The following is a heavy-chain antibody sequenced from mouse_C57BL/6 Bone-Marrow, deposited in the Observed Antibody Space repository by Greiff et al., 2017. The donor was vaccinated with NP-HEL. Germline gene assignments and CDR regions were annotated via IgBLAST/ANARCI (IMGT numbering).Heavy chain of an antibody. J-gene: IGHJ2*01. CDR2: INPNNGGT. Sequence: VQLQQSGPELVKPGASVKISCKASGYTFTDYNMDWVKQSHGKSLEWIGDINPNNGGTSYNQKLKGKATLTVDKSSSRAYMELRSLTSEDTAVYYCARRHYCSFDFDYWGQGTTLTVSS. V-gene: IGHV1-18*01. CDR1: GYTFTDYN. CDR3: ARRHYCSFDFDY. D-gene: IGHD1-1*01.